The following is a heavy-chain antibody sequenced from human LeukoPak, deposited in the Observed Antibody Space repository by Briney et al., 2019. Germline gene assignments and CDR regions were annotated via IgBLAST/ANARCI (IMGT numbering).Heavy chain of an antibody. CDR2: ISTSGKT. D-gene: IGHD6-19*01. CDR1: GDSISSGDYF. J-gene: IGHJ5*02. CDR3: AKGAGPPWFDP. V-gene: IGHV4-61*02. Sequence: SETLSLTCTVSGDSISSGDYFWRWIRQPAGTGLEWVGRISTSGKTNSNPSLNNRVTLSLDTSKNHFSLKLSSVTAADTAVYYCAKGAGPPWFDPWGQGTLVIVSS.